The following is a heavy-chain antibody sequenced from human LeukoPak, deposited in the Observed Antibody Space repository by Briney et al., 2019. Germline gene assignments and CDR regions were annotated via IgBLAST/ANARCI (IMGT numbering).Heavy chain of an antibody. CDR1: GYTFTGYY. D-gene: IGHD3-3*01. CDR3: ARDPITIFGVVIARFDY. V-gene: IGHV1-2*02. Sequence: ASVKVSCKASGYTFTGYYMHWVRQAPGQGLEWMRWINPNSGGTNYAQKFQGRVTMTRDTSISTAYMELSRLRSDDTAVYYCARDPITIFGVVIARFDYWGQGTLVTVSS. CDR2: INPNSGGT. J-gene: IGHJ4*02.